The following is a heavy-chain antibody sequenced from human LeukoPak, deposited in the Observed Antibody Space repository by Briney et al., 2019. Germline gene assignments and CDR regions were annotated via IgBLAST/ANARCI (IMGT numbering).Heavy chain of an antibody. Sequence: SKTLSLTCTVSGGSISSSSYYWGWIRQPPGKGLEWIGSIYYSGSTYYNPSLKSRVTISVDTSKNQFSLKLSSVTAADTAVYYCASPGHYYDSSGYYSWGQGTLVTVSS. J-gene: IGHJ1*01. CDR3: ASPGHYYDSSGYYS. CDR2: IYYSGST. D-gene: IGHD3-22*01. V-gene: IGHV4-39*01. CDR1: GGSISSSSYY.